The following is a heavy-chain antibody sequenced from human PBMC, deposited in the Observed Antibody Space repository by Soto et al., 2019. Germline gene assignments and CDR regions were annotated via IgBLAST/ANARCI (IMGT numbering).Heavy chain of an antibody. J-gene: IGHJ4*02. CDR3: AKSRGPHYYDSSGYYPN. CDR1: GFAFSSYG. V-gene: IGHV3-30*18. Sequence: HPGGSLRLSCAASGFAFSSYGMHWVRQAPGKGLEWVAVISYDGSNKYYADSVKGRFTISRDNSKNTLYLQMNSLRAEDTAVYYCAKSRGPHYYDSSGYYPNWGQGTLVTVSS. D-gene: IGHD3-22*01. CDR2: ISYDGSNK.